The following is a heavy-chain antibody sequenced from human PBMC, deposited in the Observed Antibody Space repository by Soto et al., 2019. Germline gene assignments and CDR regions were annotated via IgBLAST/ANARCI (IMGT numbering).Heavy chain of an antibody. CDR3: ARESAVAALDP. V-gene: IGHV1-18*01. D-gene: IGHD6-19*01. Sequence: QVQLVQSGAEVKKPGASVKVSCKASGYTFTSYGISWVRQAPGQGLEWMGWISAYNGNTNYAQKLQGRVAMTTDTPTSTDYMELRSLRSDDTAVYYCARESAVAALDPWGQGTLVTVSS. CDR1: GYTFTSYG. J-gene: IGHJ5*02. CDR2: ISAYNGNT.